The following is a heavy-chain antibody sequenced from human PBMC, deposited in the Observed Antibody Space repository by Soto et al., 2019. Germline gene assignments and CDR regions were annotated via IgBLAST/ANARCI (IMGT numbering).Heavy chain of an antibody. CDR3: ARDHGGTGWFGEHHYYGMDV. D-gene: IGHD3-10*01. J-gene: IGHJ6*02. V-gene: IGHV3-11*01. CDR2: ISSSGSTI. Sequence: PGGSLRLSCAASGFTFSDYYMSWIRQAPGKGLEWVSYISSSGSTIYYADSVKGRFTISRDNAKNSLYLQMNSLRAEDTAVYYCARDHGGTGWFGEHHYYGMDVWGQGTTVTVLL. CDR1: GFTFSDYY.